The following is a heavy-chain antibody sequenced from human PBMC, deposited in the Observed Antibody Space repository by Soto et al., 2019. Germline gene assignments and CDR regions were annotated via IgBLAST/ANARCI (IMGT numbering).Heavy chain of an antibody. CDR2: ISTFNGKT. V-gene: IGHV1-18*01. D-gene: IGHD5-12*01. Sequence: QVQLVQSGAEVKKPGASVKVSCKASGYTFISYGISWVRQAPGQGLEWMGWISTFNGKTNYAQNVQGRVTMTTDTSTTTAYMELTSLKSDDTGVYYCARDRVPKRSGYFPFDYWGQGTLVTVSS. CDR3: ARDRVPKRSGYFPFDY. CDR1: GYTFISYG. J-gene: IGHJ4*02.